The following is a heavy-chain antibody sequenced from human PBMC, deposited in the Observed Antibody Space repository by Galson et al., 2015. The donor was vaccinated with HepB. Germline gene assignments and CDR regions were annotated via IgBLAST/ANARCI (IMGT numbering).Heavy chain of an antibody. CDR3: TTVSGGYYDFWSGYYHPDY. J-gene: IGHJ4*03. V-gene: IGHV3-15*01. CDR2: IKSKTDGGTT. Sequence: SLRLSCAASGFTFSNAWMSWVRQAPGKGLEWVGRIKSKTDGGTTDYAAPVKGRFTISRDDSKNTLYLQMNSLKTEDTAVYYCTTVSGGYYDFWSGYYHPDYWGQGTMVTVSS. CDR1: GFTFSNAW. D-gene: IGHD3-3*01.